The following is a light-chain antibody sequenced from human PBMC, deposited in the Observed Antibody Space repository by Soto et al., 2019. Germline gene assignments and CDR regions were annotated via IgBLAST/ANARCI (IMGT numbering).Light chain of an antibody. CDR2: EVS. J-gene: IGLJ1*01. Sequence: QSVLTQPASVSGSPGQSITSSCTGTISDVGGYNYVSWYQQHPGKAPKLMIYEVSNRPSGVSNRFSGSKSGNTASLTISGLQAEDEADYYCSSYTSGSTFYVFGTGTKVTVL. CDR3: SSYTSGSTFYV. V-gene: IGLV2-14*01. CDR1: ISDVGGYNY.